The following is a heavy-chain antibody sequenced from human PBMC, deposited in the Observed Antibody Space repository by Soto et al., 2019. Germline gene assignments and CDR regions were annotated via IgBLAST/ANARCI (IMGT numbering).Heavy chain of an antibody. J-gene: IGHJ6*02. Sequence: GGSLRLSCVVSGFTFSSYAMSWVRQGPGKGLEWVSAISGGGINAYYADSVKGRFTISRDNSKKTLYLQMHSLRAEDTAVYYCAKAIEDAGLLYYYYYGMYVWGQGTTVTVSS. CDR3: AKAIEDAGLLYYYYYGMYV. V-gene: IGHV3-23*01. CDR2: ISGGGINA. D-gene: IGHD6-13*01. CDR1: GFTFSSYA.